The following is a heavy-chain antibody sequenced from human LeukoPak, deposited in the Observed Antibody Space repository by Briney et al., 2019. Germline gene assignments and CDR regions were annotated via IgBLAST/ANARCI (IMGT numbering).Heavy chain of an antibody. CDR3: VRKGPGNNGMDV. CDR2: INSDGTNK. V-gene: IGHV3-74*01. CDR1: GFTFSSYF. D-gene: IGHD3-10*01. J-gene: IGHJ6*02. Sequence: GGSLTLSCAASGFTFSSYFRQWVRQGPGKGLVWVSRINSDGTNKVYADSVKGPVTNSRDNAKNTLYLQMNRLRAEDTSVYYFVRKGPGNNGMDVWGQGTTVSVSS.